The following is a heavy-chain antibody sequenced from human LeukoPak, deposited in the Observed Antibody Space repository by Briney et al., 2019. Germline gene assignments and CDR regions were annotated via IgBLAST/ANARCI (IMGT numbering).Heavy chain of an antibody. CDR2: IKTKTDGGTT. V-gene: IGHV3-15*01. J-gene: IGHJ4*02. CDR3: VTRVKSTGDY. CDR1: GFTFSNVW. D-gene: IGHD1-1*01. Sequence: GGSLRLSCEASGFTFSNVWMNWVRQAPGKGLEWIGRIKTKTDGGTTVYAAPVKGRFTISRDDSKNTVCLQMNSLKTEDTALYYCVTRVKSTGDYWGQGTLVTVSS.